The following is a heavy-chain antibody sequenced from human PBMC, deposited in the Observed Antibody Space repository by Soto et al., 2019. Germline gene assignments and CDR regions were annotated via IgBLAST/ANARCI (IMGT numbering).Heavy chain of an antibody. CDR1: GFTFSDYS. J-gene: IGHJ4*02. CDR3: ARDRRAVAGLYSLDY. Sequence: PGGSLRLSCAASGFTFSDYSIHWVRHAPDKGLEWVALIWFDGSKEFYAGSVKGRFSISRDNSKNIAYLQMNSLRAEDTAVYYCARDRRAVAGLYSLDYWGQGA. CDR2: IWFDGSKE. D-gene: IGHD6-19*01. V-gene: IGHV3-33*01.